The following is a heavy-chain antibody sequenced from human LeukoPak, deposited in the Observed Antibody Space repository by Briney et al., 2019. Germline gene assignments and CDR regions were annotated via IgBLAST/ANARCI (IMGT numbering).Heavy chain of an antibody. D-gene: IGHD3-22*01. CDR3: ARDRYYYDSSGYKYMDV. CDR2: IYYSGST. V-gene: IGHV4-59*12. CDR1: GTSISSYY. Sequence: SETLSLTCTVSGTSISSYYWSWIRQPPGKGLEWIGYIYYSGSTNYNPSLKSRVTISVDTSKNQFSLKLNSVTAADTAVYYCARDRYYYDSSGYKYMDVWGKGTTVTVSS. J-gene: IGHJ6*03.